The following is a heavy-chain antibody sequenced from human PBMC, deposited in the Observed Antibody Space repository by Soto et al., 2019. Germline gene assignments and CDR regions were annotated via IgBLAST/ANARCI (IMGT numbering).Heavy chain of an antibody. D-gene: IGHD2-2*01. J-gene: IGHJ6*02. CDR2: INAGNGNT. V-gene: IGHV1-3*01. CDR1: GYTFTSYA. CDR3: AICTVTKYGMDV. Sequence: VKVSCKASGYTFTSYAMHWVRQAPGQRLEWMGWINAGNGNTKYSQKFQGRVTITRDTSASTAYMELSSLRSEDTAVYYCAICTVTKYGMDVWGQGTTVTVSS.